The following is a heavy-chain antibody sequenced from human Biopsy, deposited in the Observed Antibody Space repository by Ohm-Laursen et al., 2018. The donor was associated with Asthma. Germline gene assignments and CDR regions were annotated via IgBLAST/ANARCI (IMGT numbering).Heavy chain of an antibody. D-gene: IGHD2-2*01. V-gene: IGHV4-39*01. CDR2: MYYGETT. Sequence: TLSLICSVSGASITSSAYYWGWIRQPPGKGLEWIGSMYYGETTYYSPSLKSRVTISEDTSKNQFSLILSSVTAADTAVYYCARHDHRWDTYADFWGQGTLVTASS. CDR3: ARHDHRWDTYADF. J-gene: IGHJ4*02. CDR1: GASITSSAYY.